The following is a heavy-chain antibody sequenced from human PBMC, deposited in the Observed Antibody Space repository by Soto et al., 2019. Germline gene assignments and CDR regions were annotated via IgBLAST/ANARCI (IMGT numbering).Heavy chain of an antibody. CDR2: ISYDGSNK. Sequence: QVQLVESGGGVVQPGRSLRLSCAASGFTFSSYSMHWVRQAPGKGLEWVAVISYDGSNKYYADSVKGRFTISRDNSKNTLYLQMNSLRAEDTAVYYCAKDLSTVVTEDWYFDLWGRGTLVTVSS. D-gene: IGHD4-17*01. CDR1: GFTFSSYS. V-gene: IGHV3-30*18. CDR3: AKDLSTVVTEDWYFDL. J-gene: IGHJ2*01.